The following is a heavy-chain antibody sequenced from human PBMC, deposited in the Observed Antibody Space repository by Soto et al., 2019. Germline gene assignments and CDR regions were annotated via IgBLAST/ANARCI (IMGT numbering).Heavy chain of an antibody. CDR2: IKQDGSEK. CDR3: ARDIVVGAYFDY. CDR1: GFTFGSYW. Sequence: GGPLRLPCPASGFTFGSYWMSWVRQDPGKGLEWVANIKQDGSEKYYVDSVKGRFTISRDNAKNSLYLQMNSLRAEDTAVYYCARDIVVGAYFDYWGQRTLVSVSA. D-gene: IGHD1-26*01. V-gene: IGHV3-7*01. J-gene: IGHJ4*02.